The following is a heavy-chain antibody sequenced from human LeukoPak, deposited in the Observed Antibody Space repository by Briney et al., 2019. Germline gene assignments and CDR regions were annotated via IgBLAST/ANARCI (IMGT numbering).Heavy chain of an antibody. CDR3: ASTDPFGREIDY. CDR2: IHNSGST. V-gene: IGHV4-39*01. Sequence: SETLSLTCTVSGASITSSTYYWGWIRQPPGKGLEWIGSIHNSGSTYYNPSLKSRRTISVDTSKNQFSLRLDSVTAADTAVYYCASTDPFGREIDYWGQGTLVTVSS. D-gene: IGHD3-10*01. CDR1: GASITSSTYY. J-gene: IGHJ4*02.